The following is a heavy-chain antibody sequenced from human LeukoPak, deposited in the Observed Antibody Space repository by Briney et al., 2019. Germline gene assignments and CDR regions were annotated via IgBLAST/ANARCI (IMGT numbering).Heavy chain of an antibody. CDR1: GFTFSSHG. CDR2: ISPNGVIT. V-gene: IGHV3-23*01. J-gene: IGHJ4*02. Sequence: PGGSLRLSCAASGFTFSSHGMNWVRQAPGKGLEWVSGISPNGVITYYADSVKGRFTISRDNSKGTVYLQMNSLRAEDTAVYYCAKEAYSNYVVDYWGQGTLVTVSS. D-gene: IGHD4-11*01. CDR3: AKEAYSNYVVDY.